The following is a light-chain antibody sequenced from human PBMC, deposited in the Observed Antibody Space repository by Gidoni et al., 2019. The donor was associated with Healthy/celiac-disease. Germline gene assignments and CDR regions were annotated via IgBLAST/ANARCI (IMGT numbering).Light chain of an antibody. V-gene: IGLV2-23*03. CDR3: CSYAGSSTFV. Sequence: QPALTQPAYVSGSPGQSLTISCTGTSSDVGSYNLVSWYQQHPGKAPKVMIYEGSKRPSGVSNRFSGSKSGNTASLTISGLQAEDEADYYCCSYAGSSTFVFGGGTKLSVL. J-gene: IGLJ2*01. CDR2: EGS. CDR1: SSDVGSYNL.